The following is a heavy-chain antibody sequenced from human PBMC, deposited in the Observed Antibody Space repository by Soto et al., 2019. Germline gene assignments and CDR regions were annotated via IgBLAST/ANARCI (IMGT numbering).Heavy chain of an antibody. Sequence: QVQLQQWGAGLLKPSETLSLTCAVYGGSFSGYYWSWIRQPPGKGLEWIGEINHSGSTNYNPSLKSRVTISVDTSKNQFSLTLSSVTAADTAVYYCARSGTVVVPAAKTKEGKYFQHWGQGTLVTVSS. V-gene: IGHV4-34*01. CDR2: INHSGST. D-gene: IGHD2-2*01. J-gene: IGHJ1*01. CDR3: ARSGTVVVPAAKTKEGKYFQH. CDR1: GGSFSGYY.